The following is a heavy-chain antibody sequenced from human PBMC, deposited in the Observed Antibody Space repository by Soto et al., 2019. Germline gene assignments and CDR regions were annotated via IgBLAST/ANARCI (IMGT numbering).Heavy chain of an antibody. D-gene: IGHD1-7*01. CDR2: TYYRSKWYN. J-gene: IGHJ5*02. CDR3: ARGVITGTKVLVNWFDP. CDR1: GDSVSSNSAA. Sequence: LSQTLSLTCAISGDSVSSNSAAWNWIRQSPSRGLEWLGRTYYRSKWYNDYAVSVKSRITINPDTSKNQFSLQLNSVTPEDTAVYYCARGVITGTKVLVNWFDPWGQGTLVTVSS. V-gene: IGHV6-1*01.